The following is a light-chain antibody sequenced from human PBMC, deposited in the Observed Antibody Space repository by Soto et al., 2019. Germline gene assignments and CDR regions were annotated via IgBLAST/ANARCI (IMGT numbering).Light chain of an antibody. V-gene: IGKV3-20*01. CDR1: QSVSSSY. Sequence: EMVLTQSRGTLSLSPGERATLSCRASQSVSSSYLARYQQKPGQAPRLLIYGASSRATGIPDRFSGSGSGTDFTLTISRLEPEDFAVYYCQQYGSSLPWTFGQGTKV. CDR3: QQYGSSLPWT. J-gene: IGKJ1*01. CDR2: GAS.